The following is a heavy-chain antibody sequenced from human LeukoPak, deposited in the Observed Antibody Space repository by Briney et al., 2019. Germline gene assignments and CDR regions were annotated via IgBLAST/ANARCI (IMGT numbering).Heavy chain of an antibody. D-gene: IGHD3-22*01. CDR1: GGTFSSYG. Sequence: SVKVSCKASGGTFSSYGISWVRQAPGQGLEWMARIIPIFGTANYAQKFQGRVTITADTSTSIAYMDLRSLRSEDTAVYYCARDYYYDSSGYHPAEYFNHWGQGTLVTVSS. V-gene: IGHV1-69*06. J-gene: IGHJ1*01. CDR3: ARDYYYDSSGYHPAEYFNH. CDR2: IIPIFGTA.